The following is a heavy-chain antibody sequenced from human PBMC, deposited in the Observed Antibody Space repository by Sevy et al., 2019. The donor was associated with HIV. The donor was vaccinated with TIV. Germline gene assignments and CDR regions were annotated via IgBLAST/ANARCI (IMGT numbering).Heavy chain of an antibody. CDR3: ARGGSGDYYYYGVDV. V-gene: IGHV3-30*03. CDR1: GFTFRNFG. J-gene: IGHJ6*02. CDR2: LSYDGSSK. D-gene: IGHD3-10*01. Sequence: LRLSCVGSGFTFRNFGVHWLRQAPGKGLEWLSVLSYDGSSKYYVDSVKGRFIVSRDNSKNTLYLQMNSLRTEDTAVYYCARGGSGDYYYYGVDVWGQGTTVTVSS.